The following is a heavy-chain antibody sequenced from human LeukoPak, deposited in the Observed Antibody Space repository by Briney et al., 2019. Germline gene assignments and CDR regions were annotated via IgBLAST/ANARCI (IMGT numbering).Heavy chain of an antibody. CDR3: ARDASAGTLDY. Sequence: GGSLRLSCAASGFTFSSYGIHWVRQAPGKGLEWVAVIWYDGSNKYYADSVKGRFTISRDNSKNTLYLQMNSLRAEDTAVYYCARDASAGTLDYWGQGTLVTVSS. J-gene: IGHJ4*02. V-gene: IGHV3-33*01. D-gene: IGHD6-13*01. CDR2: IWYDGSNK. CDR1: GFTFSSYG.